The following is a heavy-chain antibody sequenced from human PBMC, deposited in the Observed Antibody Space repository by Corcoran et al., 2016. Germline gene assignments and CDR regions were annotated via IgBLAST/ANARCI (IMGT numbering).Heavy chain of an antibody. CDR3: ARGSSWPQGYFDL. J-gene: IGHJ2*01. D-gene: IGHD6-13*01. Sequence: QVQLQQSGPGLVKPSQTLSLTCAISGDSVSSNSAVWNWVRQSPSGGLEWLGRTYYRSKWYNDYAVSVESRVTINPDTSNNQFSLQLNSVTPEDTAVYYCARGSSWPQGYFDLWGRGTLVTVSS. CDR1: GDSVSSNSAV. CDR2: TYYRSKWYN. V-gene: IGHV6-1*01.